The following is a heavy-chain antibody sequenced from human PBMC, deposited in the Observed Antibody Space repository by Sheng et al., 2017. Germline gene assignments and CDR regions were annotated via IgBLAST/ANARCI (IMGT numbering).Heavy chain of an antibody. V-gene: IGHV3-23*01. D-gene: IGHD6-13*01. CDR1: GFTFSSYA. Sequence: EVQLLESGGGLVQPGGSLRLSCAASGFTFSSYAMSWVRQAPGKGLEWVSAISGSGGSTYYADSVKGRFTISRDNSKNTLYLQMNSLRAEDTAVYYCAKDIRIAAAGEVGVYFDYWGQGTLVTVS. CDR3: AKDIRIAAAGEVGVYFDY. J-gene: IGHJ4*02. CDR2: ISGSGGST.